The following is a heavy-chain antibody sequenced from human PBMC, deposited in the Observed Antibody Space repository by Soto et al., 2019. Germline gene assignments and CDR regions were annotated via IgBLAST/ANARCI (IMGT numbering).Heavy chain of an antibody. Sequence: EVQLVESGGGVVQPGGSLRVSCAASGFTFSRYDMHWVRQATGKGLEWVSGIGTAGDTYYSGSVKGRFTISRENAKNSLYLQMNNLRAGDTAVYFCARGLKVGYSLYYYGTDVWGQGTTVTVSS. V-gene: IGHV3-13*04. D-gene: IGHD6-13*01. CDR2: IGTAGDT. CDR1: GFTFSRYD. J-gene: IGHJ6*02. CDR3: ARGLKVGYSLYYYGTDV.